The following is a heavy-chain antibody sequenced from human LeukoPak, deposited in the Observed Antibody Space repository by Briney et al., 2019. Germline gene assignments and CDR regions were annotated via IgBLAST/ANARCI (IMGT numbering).Heavy chain of an antibody. CDR2: IYYSGTT. J-gene: IGHJ4*02. CDR1: AGSISSYY. Sequence: SETLSLTCTVSAGSISSYYWGWIRQPPGKGLEWIGYIYYSGTTNYNPSLKSRVTMAVDTSKNQFSLNLSSVTAADTAVYYCARVQVVPAAMQHFDYWGQGTLVTVSS. V-gene: IGHV4-59*01. D-gene: IGHD2-2*01. CDR3: ARVQVVPAAMQHFDY.